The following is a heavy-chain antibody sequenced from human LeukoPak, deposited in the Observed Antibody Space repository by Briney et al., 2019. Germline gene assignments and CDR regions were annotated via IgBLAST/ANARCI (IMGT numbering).Heavy chain of an antibody. CDR2: ISAYNGNT. Sequence: ASVKVSCKASGYTFTSYGISRVRQAPGQGLEWMGWISAYNGNTNYAQKLQGRVTITTDTSTSTASMELRSLGSDDTAVYYCAREMEGGYCSGGSCHIVVDYWGQGTLVTVSS. CDR1: GYTFTSYG. CDR3: AREMEGGYCSGGSCHIVVDY. D-gene: IGHD2-15*01. V-gene: IGHV1-18*01. J-gene: IGHJ4*02.